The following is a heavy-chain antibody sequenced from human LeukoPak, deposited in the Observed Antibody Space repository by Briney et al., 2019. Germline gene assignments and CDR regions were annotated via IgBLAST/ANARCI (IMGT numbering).Heavy chain of an antibody. J-gene: IGHJ4*02. CDR3: ARVDTVAAPDY. D-gene: IGHD2-15*01. CDR1: GGAFSGYY. CDR2: INHSGST. V-gene: IGHV4-34*01. Sequence: PSQTLSLTCAVSGGAFSGYYWSWIRHPPGKGLEWIGEINHSGSTNYNPSLKSRVTISVDTSKNQFSLKLSSVTAADTAVYYCARVDTVAAPDYWGQGTLVTVSS.